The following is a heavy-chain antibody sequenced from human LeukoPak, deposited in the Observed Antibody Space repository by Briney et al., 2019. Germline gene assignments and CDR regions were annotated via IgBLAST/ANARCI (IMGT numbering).Heavy chain of an antibody. CDR3: AAAFPYYYYYMDV. CDR2: IVVGSGNT. J-gene: IGHJ6*03. D-gene: IGHD2/OR15-2a*01. V-gene: IGHV1-58*02. Sequence: SVKVSCKASGFTFTSSAMQWVRQARGQRLEGIGWIVVGSGNTNYAQKFQERVTITRDMSTSTAYMELSSLRSEDTAVYYCAAAFPYYYYYMDVWGKGTTVTISS. CDR1: GFTFTSSA.